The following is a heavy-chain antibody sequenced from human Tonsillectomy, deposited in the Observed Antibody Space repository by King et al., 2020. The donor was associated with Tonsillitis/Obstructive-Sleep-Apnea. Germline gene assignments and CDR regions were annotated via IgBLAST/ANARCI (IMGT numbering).Heavy chain of an antibody. CDR1: GFIFSHYW. J-gene: IGHJ4*02. CDR3: ARDSIRDLTPGSDS. CDR2: INTDGSSI. Sequence: DVQLVESGGGLVQPGGSLRLSCAASGFIFSHYWMHWVRQVPGKGLVWVSRINTDGSSISYADSVKGRFTISRDNAKNTLFLQMNSLRAEDTAVYYCARDSIRDLTPGSDSWGQGTLVTVSS. D-gene: IGHD3-10*01. V-gene: IGHV3-74*01.